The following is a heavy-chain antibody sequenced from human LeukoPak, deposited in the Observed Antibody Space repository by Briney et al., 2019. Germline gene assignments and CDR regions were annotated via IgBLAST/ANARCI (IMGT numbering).Heavy chain of an antibody. CDR2: ISGSGGST. J-gene: IGHJ4*02. CDR3: AKDHDFWSGHNDY. Sequence: GGSLRLSRAASGFTFSSYAMSWVRQAPGKGLEWVSAISGSGGSTYYADSVKGRFTISRDNFKNTLYLQMNSLRAEDTAVYYCAKDHDFWSGHNDYWGQGTLVTVSS. V-gene: IGHV3-23*01. D-gene: IGHD3-3*01. CDR1: GFTFSSYA.